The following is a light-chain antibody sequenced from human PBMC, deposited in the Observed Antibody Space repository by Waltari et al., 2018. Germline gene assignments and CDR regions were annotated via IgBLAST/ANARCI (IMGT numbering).Light chain of an antibody. CDR1: KLGDKY. Sequence: SYELTQSPSVSVSPGQTASITCSGDKLGDKYACWYQQKPGQSPVLVIYQDTKRPSGIPERFSGSNSGSTATLTISGTQAMDEADYYCQAWDSSSDVVFGGGTKLTVL. V-gene: IGLV3-1*01. CDR2: QDT. CDR3: QAWDSSSDVV. J-gene: IGLJ2*01.